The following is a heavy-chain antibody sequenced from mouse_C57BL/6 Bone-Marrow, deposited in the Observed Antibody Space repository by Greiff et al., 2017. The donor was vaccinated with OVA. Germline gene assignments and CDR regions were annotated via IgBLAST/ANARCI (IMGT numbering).Heavy chain of an antibody. Sequence: QVQLQQPGAELVRPGSSVKLSCKASGYTFTSYWMDWVKQRPGQGLEWIGNIYPSDSETHYNQKFKDKATLTVDKSSSTAYMQRSSLTSEDSAVYECERDYSNTVEYWGQGTLVTVSA. CDR2: IYPSDSET. CDR3: ERDYSNTVEY. CDR1: GYTFTSYW. J-gene: IGHJ3*01. D-gene: IGHD2-5*01. V-gene: IGHV1-61*01.